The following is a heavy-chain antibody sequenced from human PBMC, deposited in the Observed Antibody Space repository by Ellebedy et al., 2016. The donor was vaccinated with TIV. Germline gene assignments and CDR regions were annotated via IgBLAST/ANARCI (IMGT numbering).Heavy chain of an antibody. CDR1: GFTFSSFA. D-gene: IGHD3-22*01. J-gene: IGHJ4*02. CDR2: ISSDGSNT. CDR3: TKGSSSGFTYDRVGFEY. Sequence: GESLKISCAASGFTFSSFAMHWVRQAPGKGLEWLSVISSDGSNTYHADSVKGRFTITRDNSKNTLYLQMNRLSTEDTAVYFCTKGSSSGFTYDRVGFEYWGQGALVTVSS. V-gene: IGHV3-23*01.